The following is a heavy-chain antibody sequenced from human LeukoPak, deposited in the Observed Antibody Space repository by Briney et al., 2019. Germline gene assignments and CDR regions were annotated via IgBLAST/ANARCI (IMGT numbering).Heavy chain of an antibody. D-gene: IGHD3-10*01. CDR2: IIPILGTA. CDR3: ASGSITMVRGVIMAPQDY. J-gene: IGHJ4*02. CDR1: GGTFSSYA. V-gene: IGHV1-69*10. Sequence: SVKVSCKASGGTFSSYAISWVRQAPGQGLEWMGGIIPILGTANYAQKFQGRVTITADKSTSTAYMELSSLRSEDTAVYYCASGSITMVRGVIMAPQDYWGQGTLVTVSS.